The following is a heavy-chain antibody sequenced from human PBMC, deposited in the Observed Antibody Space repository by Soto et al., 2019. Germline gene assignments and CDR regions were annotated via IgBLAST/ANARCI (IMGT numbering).Heavy chain of an antibody. CDR3: AQRLRMIDPFVY. CDR1: GFSLTTNGVG. CDR2: IYWDDDR. V-gene: IGHV2-5*02. D-gene: IGHD3-16*01. Sequence: QITLKESGPPLVKPTQTLALTCTFSGFSLTTNGVGVGWFRQPPGKALQWLALIYWDDDRRYSPSLNSRLTITKDTSKNQVVLTLANVDPVDTATYYCAQRLRMIDPFVYWGQGTLVTVSS. J-gene: IGHJ4*02.